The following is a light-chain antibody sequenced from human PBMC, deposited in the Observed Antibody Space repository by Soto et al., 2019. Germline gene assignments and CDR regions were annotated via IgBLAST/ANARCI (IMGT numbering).Light chain of an antibody. V-gene: IGLV2-14*01. CDR3: SSYTSSSLPV. CDR2: EVS. Sequence: QSALTQPASVSGSPGQSITISCTGTSSDVGGYNYVSWYQQHPGKAPKLMIYEVSNRPSGVSNRFSGPKSGNTASLTISGLQAEDEADYYCSSYTSSSLPVFGGGTKLTVL. CDR1: SSDVGGYNY. J-gene: IGLJ2*01.